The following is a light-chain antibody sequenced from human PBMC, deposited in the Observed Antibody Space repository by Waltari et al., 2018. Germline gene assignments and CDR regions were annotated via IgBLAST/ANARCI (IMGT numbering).Light chain of an antibody. J-gene: IGKJ1*01. CDR1: QNIGSK. V-gene: IGKV3-15*01. Sequence: EIVMTQSPAALSLSPGDRATLSCRASQNIGSKLAWYQQKPGQAPRLLVYGASTRATYIPDRFSGTGSGTEFTLTISSLRSEDSALYYCQKYSNWPRFGQGTRVEVK. CDR2: GAS. CDR3: QKYSNWPR.